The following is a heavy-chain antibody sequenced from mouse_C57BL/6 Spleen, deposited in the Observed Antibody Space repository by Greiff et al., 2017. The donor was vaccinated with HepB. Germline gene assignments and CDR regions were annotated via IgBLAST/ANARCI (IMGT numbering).Heavy chain of an antibody. J-gene: IGHJ4*01. CDR2: IRNKANGYTT. Sequence: DVQLVESGGGLVQPGGSLSLSCAASGFTFTDYYMSWVRQPPGKALEWLGFIRNKANGYTTEYSASVKGRFTISRDNSQSILYLQMNALRAEDSATSYCAGYITTTVVGGYDMDYWGQGTSVTVSS. CDR1: GFTFTDYY. D-gene: IGHD1-1*01. CDR3: AGYITTTVVGGYDMDY. V-gene: IGHV7-3*01.